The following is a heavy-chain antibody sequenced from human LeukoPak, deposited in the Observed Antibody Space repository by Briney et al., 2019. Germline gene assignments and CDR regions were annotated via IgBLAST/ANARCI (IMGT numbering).Heavy chain of an antibody. CDR2: INRHGGSI. Sequence: PGGSLRLSCAASGFKFDDYGMSWVRQAPGKGLEWVSGINRHGGSIAYADSVKGRFTISRDNAKNSLYLQMNSLRAEDTALYYCAREVGIPAAPDSWGQGILVTVSS. J-gene: IGHJ5*02. CDR1: GFKFDDYG. D-gene: IGHD2-2*01. CDR3: AREVGIPAAPDS. V-gene: IGHV3-20*04.